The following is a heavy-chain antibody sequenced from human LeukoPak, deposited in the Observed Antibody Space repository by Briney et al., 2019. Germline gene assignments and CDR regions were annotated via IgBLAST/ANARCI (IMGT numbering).Heavy chain of an antibody. J-gene: IGHJ5*02. Sequence: PSQTLSLTCTVSGDSISTGSFYWSWIRQPAGRGLEWIGRIYTSGSTNYNPSLRSRVTISVDTSKNQFSLKLSSVTAADTAVYYCARDPGRAAGIVNWFDPWGQGTLVTVSS. V-gene: IGHV4-61*02. CDR1: GDSISTGSFY. CDR2: IYTSGST. CDR3: ARDPGRAAGIVNWFDP. D-gene: IGHD6-13*01.